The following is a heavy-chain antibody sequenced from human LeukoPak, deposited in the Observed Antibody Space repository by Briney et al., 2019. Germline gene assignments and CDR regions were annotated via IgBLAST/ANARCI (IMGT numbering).Heavy chain of an antibody. D-gene: IGHD3-22*01. J-gene: IGHJ4*02. CDR1: GYTFTGYY. Sequence: ASVKVSCKASGYTFTGYYMHWVRQAPGQGLEWMGWINPNSGGTNYAQKLQGRVTMTTDTSTSTAYMELRSLRSDDTAVYYCARSSGGYYYDSSGYYYWGQGTLVTVSS. V-gene: IGHV1-2*02. CDR3: ARSSGGYYYDSSGYYY. CDR2: INPNSGGT.